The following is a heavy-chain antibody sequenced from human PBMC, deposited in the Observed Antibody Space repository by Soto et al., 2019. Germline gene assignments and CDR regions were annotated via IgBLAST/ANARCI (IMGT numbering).Heavy chain of an antibody. J-gene: IGHJ6*02. CDR2: IYSSGPT. V-gene: IGHV4-39*01. D-gene: IGHD2-2*01. Sequence: SETPFLTWTCSRASISRSSYTGGWIRPAPGEGLEWIASIYSSGPTYYNPSLNSRVTVSVDTSKNQFSLKVTSVTAADTAVYYCARLHGYCISSSCHGHYAMDVCGQGTTVTVSS. CDR1: RASISRSSYT. CDR3: ARLHGYCISSSCHGHYAMDV.